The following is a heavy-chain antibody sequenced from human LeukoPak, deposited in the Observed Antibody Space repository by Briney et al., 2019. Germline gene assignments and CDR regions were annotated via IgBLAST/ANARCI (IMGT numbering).Heavy chain of an antibody. CDR3: ARLQGPYNSGWAFDY. CDR2: INPNSGGT. V-gene: IGHV1-2*04. D-gene: IGHD6-19*01. CDR1: GYTFTGYY. J-gene: IGHJ4*02. Sequence: ASVKVSCKASGYTFTGYYMHWVRQAPGQGLEWMGWINPNSGGTNYAQKFQGWVTMTRDTSISTAYMELSRLRSDDTAVYYCARLQGPYNSGWAFDYWGQGTLVTVSS.